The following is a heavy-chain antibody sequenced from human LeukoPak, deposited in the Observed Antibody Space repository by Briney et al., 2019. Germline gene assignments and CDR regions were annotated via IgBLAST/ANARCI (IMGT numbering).Heavy chain of an antibody. CDR2: INHSGST. CDR3: AGGQGGYCSSTSCLHYRKMTTVTTTWFDP. D-gene: IGHD2-2*01. CDR1: GGSFSGYY. J-gene: IGHJ5*02. V-gene: IGHV4-34*01. Sequence: PSETLSLTCAVYGGSFSGYYWSWIRQPPGKGLEWIGEINHSGSTNYNPSLKSRVTISVDTSKNQLSLKLSSVTAADTAVYYCAGGQGGYCSSTSCLHYRKMTTVTTTWFDPWGQGTLVTVSS.